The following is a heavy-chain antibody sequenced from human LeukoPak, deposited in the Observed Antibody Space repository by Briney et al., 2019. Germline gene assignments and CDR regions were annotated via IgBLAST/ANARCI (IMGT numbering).Heavy chain of an antibody. CDR1: GYSFTNYW. CDR3: ARAPDYGGNSGPFDI. CDR2: IYPGDSDT. J-gene: IGHJ3*02. V-gene: IGHV5-51*01. D-gene: IGHD4-23*01. Sequence: AGESLKISCKGSGYSFTNYWIGWGRQMPGKGLEWMGFIYPGDSDTRYSPSFQGQVTISADKSISTAYLQWSSLKASDTAMYYCARAPDYGGNSGPFDIWGQGTMVTVSS.